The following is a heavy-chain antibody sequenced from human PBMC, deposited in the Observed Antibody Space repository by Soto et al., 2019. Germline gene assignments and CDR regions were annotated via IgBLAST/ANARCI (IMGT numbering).Heavy chain of an antibody. Sequence: QVQLVESGGGVVQPGRSLRLSCEASGFTFSSYGMHCVRQAPGKGLEWVAVIWYDGSNKYYADSVKGRFTISRDNSKNTLYLQMNSLRAEDTAVYYCARPHSPYSSGWYFDFDYWGQGTLVTVSS. J-gene: IGHJ4*02. CDR2: IWYDGSNK. V-gene: IGHV3-33*01. CDR1: GFTFSSYG. D-gene: IGHD6-19*01. CDR3: ARPHSPYSSGWYFDFDY.